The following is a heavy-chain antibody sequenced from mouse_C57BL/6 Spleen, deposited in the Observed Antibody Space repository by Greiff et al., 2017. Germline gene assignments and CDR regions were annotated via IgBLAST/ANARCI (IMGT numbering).Heavy chain of an antibody. CDR3: ARRRYHAPGAY. Sequence: EVKLQQSGPELVKPGASVKIPCKASGYTFTDYNMDWVKQSHGKSLEWIGDINPNNGGTIYNQKFKGKATLTVDKTSSTAYMELRSLTSEDTAVYYCARRRYHAPGAYWGQGTLVTVSA. CDR1: GYTFTDYN. V-gene: IGHV1-18*01. CDR2: INPNNGGT. J-gene: IGHJ3*01. D-gene: IGHD2-14*01.